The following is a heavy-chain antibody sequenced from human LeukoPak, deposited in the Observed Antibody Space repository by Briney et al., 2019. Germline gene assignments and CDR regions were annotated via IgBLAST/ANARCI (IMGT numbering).Heavy chain of an antibody. J-gene: IGHJ4*02. V-gene: IGHV3-30*18. D-gene: IGHD1-1*01. CDR2: ISYDGSDK. CDR1: GFTFSIYG. Sequence: GGSLRLSCAASGFTFSIYGMHWVRQAPGKGLEWVAVISYDGSDKYYAGSVKSRFTNSRDNSKSTLYLQMNSLRAEDTAVYYCAKDLESALRDWGQGTLVTVSS. CDR3: AKDLESALRD.